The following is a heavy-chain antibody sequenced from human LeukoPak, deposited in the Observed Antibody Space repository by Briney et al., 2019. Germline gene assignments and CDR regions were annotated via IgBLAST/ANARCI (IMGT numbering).Heavy chain of an antibody. CDR2: IIPNLGIA. CDR1: GGTFSSYA. Sequence: ASVKVSCKASGGTFSSYAISWVRQAPGQGLEWMGRIIPNLGIANYAQKFQGRVTITADKSTSTAYMELSSLRSEDTAVYYCARTFSSTSCYGGCYYYYGMDVWGQGTTVTVSS. CDR3: ARTFSSTSCYGGCYYYYGMDV. J-gene: IGHJ6*02. V-gene: IGHV1-69*04. D-gene: IGHD2-2*01.